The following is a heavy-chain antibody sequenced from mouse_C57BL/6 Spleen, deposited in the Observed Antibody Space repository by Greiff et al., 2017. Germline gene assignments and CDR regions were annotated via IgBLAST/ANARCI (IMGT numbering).Heavy chain of an antibody. D-gene: IGHD2-2*01. Sequence: QVQLQQPGAELVRPGSSVKLSCKASGYTFTSYWMHWVKQRPIQGLEWIGNIDPSDSETHYNQKFKDKATLTVDKSSSTADMQLSSLTSEDSAVYYCARGGYPWYFDVWGTGTTVTVSS. CDR1: GYTFTSYW. CDR3: ARGGYPWYFDV. CDR2: IDPSDSET. J-gene: IGHJ1*03. V-gene: IGHV1-52*01.